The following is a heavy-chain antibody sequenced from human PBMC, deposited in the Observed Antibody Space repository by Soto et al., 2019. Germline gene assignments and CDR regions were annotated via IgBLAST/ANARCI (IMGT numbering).Heavy chain of an antibody. Sequence: ASVKASCKASGYTFTSYGISWVRQAPGQGLEWMGWISAYNGNTNYAQKLQGRVTMTTDTSTSTAYMELRSLRSDDTAVYYCAMLSSLGGSFEIWGQGIMGSVSS. V-gene: IGHV1-18*01. CDR3: AMLSSLGGSFEI. J-gene: IGHJ3*02. CDR2: ISAYNGNT. CDR1: GYTFTSYG. D-gene: IGHD3-16*01.